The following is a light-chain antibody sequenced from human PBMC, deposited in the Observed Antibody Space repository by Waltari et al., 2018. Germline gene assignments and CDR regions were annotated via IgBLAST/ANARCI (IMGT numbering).Light chain of an antibody. Sequence: VMTQSPLSLPVTPGAPASISCRSSQSPLNSTGHNALDWYLQKQGHAPQLLIYLGSYRASGVPDRFSGSGSGTDFTLKISRVEAEDAGVYYCVQILQTWWTFGQGTKVEI. V-gene: IGKV2-28*01. J-gene: IGKJ1*01. CDR2: LGS. CDR1: QSPLNSTGHNA. CDR3: VQILQTWWT.